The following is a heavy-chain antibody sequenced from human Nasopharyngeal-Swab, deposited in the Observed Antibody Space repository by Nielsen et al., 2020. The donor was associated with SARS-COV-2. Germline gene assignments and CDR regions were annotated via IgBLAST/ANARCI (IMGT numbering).Heavy chain of an antibody. CDR3: ARGGSSFPFDY. Sequence: GGSLRLSCAASGFTFSKFYMSWVRQAAGKGLEWVANIKQDGSGSYYADSVKGRFTISRDDANNSLYLQMNSLRAGDTGVYYCARGGSSFPFDYWGPGTLVTVSS. CDR1: GFTFSKFY. D-gene: IGHD6-13*01. V-gene: IGHV3-7*01. CDR2: IKQDGSGS. J-gene: IGHJ4*02.